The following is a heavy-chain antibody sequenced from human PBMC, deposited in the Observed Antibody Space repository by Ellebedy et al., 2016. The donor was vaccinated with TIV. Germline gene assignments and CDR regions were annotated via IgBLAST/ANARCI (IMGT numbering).Heavy chain of an antibody. CDR1: GFTFDEYG. D-gene: IGHD6-19*01. Sequence: GESLKISCAASGFTFDEYGMSWVRQGPGKGLEWVSYISYNGDSTTYADSVKGRFTISRDNAKDSLFLQMNSLRVEDTALYYCVRDPWLVMDYWGQGILVTVSS. J-gene: IGHJ4*02. V-gene: IGHV3-20*04. CDR2: ISYNGDST. CDR3: VRDPWLVMDY.